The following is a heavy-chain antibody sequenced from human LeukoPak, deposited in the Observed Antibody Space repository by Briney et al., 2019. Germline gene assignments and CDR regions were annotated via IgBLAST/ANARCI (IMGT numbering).Heavy chain of an antibody. J-gene: IGHJ4*02. CDR1: GGSFSGYY. CDR2: INHSGST. Sequence: SETLSLTCAVYGGSFSGYYWSWIRQPPGKGLEWIGEINHSGSTNYNPSLKSRVTISVDTSKNQFSLKLSSVTAADTAVYYCARSAAPYYDFWGGTRFDYWGQGTLVTVSS. D-gene: IGHD3-3*01. CDR3: ARSAAPYYDFWGGTRFDY. V-gene: IGHV4-34*01.